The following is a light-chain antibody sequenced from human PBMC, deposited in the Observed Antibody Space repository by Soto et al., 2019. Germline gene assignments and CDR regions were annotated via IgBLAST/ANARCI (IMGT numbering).Light chain of an antibody. CDR3: QHYNSYSEA. CDR1: QSISSW. J-gene: IGKJ1*01. CDR2: DAS. V-gene: IGKV1-5*01. Sequence: ASVGDRVTITCRASQSISSWLAWYQQKPGKAPKLLIYDASSLESGVPSRFSGSGSGTEFTLTISSLQPDDFATYYCQHYNSYSEAFGQGTKVDIK.